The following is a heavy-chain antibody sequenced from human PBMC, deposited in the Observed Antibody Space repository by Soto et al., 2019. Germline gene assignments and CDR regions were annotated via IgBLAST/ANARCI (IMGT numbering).Heavy chain of an antibody. D-gene: IGHD3-3*01. CDR2: INAGNGNT. J-gene: IGHJ4*02. V-gene: IGHV1-3*01. Sequence: EASVKVSCKASGYTFTSYAMHWVRQAPGQRLEWMGWINAGNGNTKYSQKFQGRVTITRDTSASTAYMDPVDTATYYCARFLWSDTSLYYFDYWGQGTLVTVSS. CDR1: GYTFTSYA. CDR3: SDTSLYYFDY.